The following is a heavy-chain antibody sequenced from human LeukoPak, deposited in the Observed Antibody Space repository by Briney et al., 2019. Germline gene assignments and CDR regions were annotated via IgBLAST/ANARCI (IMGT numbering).Heavy chain of an antibody. J-gene: IGHJ6*02. D-gene: IGHD3-10*01. CDR3: TRPIERWFYSPGLDYYYGMDV. Sequence: GGSLRLSCAASGFTFSGSAMHWVRQASGKGLGWVGRIRSKANSYATAYAASVKGRFTISRDDSKNTAYLQMNSLKTEDTAVYYCTRPIERWFYSPGLDYYYGMDVWGQGTTVTVSS. CDR2: IRSKANSYAT. V-gene: IGHV3-73*01. CDR1: GFTFSGSA.